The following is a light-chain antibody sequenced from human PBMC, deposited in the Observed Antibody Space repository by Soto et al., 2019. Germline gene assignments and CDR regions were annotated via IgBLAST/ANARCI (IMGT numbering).Light chain of an antibody. V-gene: IGKV3-20*01. CDR3: QQYDSSPQT. Sequence: EIVLTQSPGTLSLSPGERATLSCRASQSVSSSYLAWYQQKPGQAPRLLIYGASSRATGIPDRFSGSGSGTDFTLTISRLEPEDFAVYYCQQYDSSPQTFGKGTKVEIK. J-gene: IGKJ1*01. CDR1: QSVSSSY. CDR2: GAS.